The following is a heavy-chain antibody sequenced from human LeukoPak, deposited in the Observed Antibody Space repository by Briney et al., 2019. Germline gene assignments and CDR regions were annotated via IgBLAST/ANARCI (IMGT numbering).Heavy chain of an antibody. CDR1: GFSLRTTGVG. CDR3: AHRHSSSWYFDY. CDR2: IYWDDDK. D-gene: IGHD6-13*01. J-gene: IGHJ4*02. V-gene: IGHV2-5*02. Sequence: SGPTLVNPTQTLTLTCTFSGFSLRTTGVGVGWIRQPPGKALEWLALIYWDDDKRYTPSLKSRLTITKDTSKNQVVLTMANMDPVDTATYYCAHRHSSSWYFDYWGQGTLVTVSS.